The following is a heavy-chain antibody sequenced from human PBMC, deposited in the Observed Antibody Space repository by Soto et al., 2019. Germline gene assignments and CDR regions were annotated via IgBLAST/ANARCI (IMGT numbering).Heavy chain of an antibody. Sequence: EEQLLESGGGLVQPGESLRLSCAASGFTFSSSAMYWVRQAPGKGLEWVSIISDSGGRTYYADSVRGRFTISRDNSKNTLYLQMNSLRAEDTAVYYCAKSLNINWKNWFDPWGQGTLVTVSS. CDR1: GFTFSSSA. CDR2: ISDSGGRT. J-gene: IGHJ5*02. V-gene: IGHV3-23*01. D-gene: IGHD1-1*01. CDR3: AKSLNINWKNWFDP.